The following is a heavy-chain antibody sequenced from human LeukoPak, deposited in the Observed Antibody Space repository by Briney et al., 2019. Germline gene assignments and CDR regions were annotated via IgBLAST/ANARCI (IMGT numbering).Heavy chain of an antibody. CDR2: ISSSGSTI. Sequence: GGSLRLSCAASGFTFSDYYMSWIRQAPGKGLEWVSYISSSGSTIYYADSVKGRFTISRDNAKNSLYLQMNSLRAEDTAVYYCARPLYSSGWLAETPDYWGQGTLVTVSS. CDR3: ARPLYSSGWLAETPDY. V-gene: IGHV3-11*04. D-gene: IGHD6-19*01. CDR1: GFTFSDYY. J-gene: IGHJ4*02.